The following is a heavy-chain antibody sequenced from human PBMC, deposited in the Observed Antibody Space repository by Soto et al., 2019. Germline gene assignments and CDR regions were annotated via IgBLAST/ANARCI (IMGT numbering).Heavy chain of an antibody. D-gene: IGHD3-16*01. J-gene: IGHJ5*02. CDR2: IYYSGST. CDR3: ARSFVWGWFAP. Sequence: SETLSLTCTVSGGSVSSGSYYWSWNRQPPGKGLEWIGYIYYSGSTNYNPSLKSRVTISVDTSKNQFSLKLSSVTAADTAVYYCARSFVWGWFAPWGQGTLVPVSS. V-gene: IGHV4-61*01. CDR1: GGSVSSGSYY.